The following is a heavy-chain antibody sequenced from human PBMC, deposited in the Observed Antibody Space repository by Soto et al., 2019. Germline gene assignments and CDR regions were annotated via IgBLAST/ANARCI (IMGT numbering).Heavy chain of an antibody. J-gene: IGHJ4*02. D-gene: IGHD4-17*01. Sequence: GASVKFSCKVSGYTLTELSMHWVRQAPGKGLEWMGGFDPEDGETIYAQKFQGRVTMTEDTSTDTAYMELSSLRSEDTAVYYCATDPHGDYGFDYWGQGTLVTVSS. CDR1: GYTLTELS. CDR2: FDPEDGET. CDR3: ATDPHGDYGFDY. V-gene: IGHV1-24*01.